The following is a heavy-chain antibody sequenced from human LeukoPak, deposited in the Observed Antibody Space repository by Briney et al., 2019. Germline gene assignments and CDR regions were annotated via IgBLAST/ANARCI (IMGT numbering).Heavy chain of an antibody. J-gene: IGHJ4*02. Sequence: GGSLRLSCAASVFTVSSNYISSVRQGPGKGLEWVSVIYSGGTAYYADSVKGRFTISRDNSNKTLYLQMNSLRVEDTAVYYCARDQAMATDYWGQGTLVTVSS. CDR1: VFTVSSNY. V-gene: IGHV3-53*01. D-gene: IGHD5-24*01. CDR2: IYSGGTA. CDR3: ARDQAMATDY.